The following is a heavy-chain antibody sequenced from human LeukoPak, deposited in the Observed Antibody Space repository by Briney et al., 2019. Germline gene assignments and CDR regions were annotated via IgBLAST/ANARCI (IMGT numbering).Heavy chain of an antibody. D-gene: IGHD1-14*01. V-gene: IGHV3-66*01. Sequence: GGSLRLSCTAAGFSVNNNYTSWVRQAPGRGLEWVSVIYSGDTTFYADSVKDRFTISRDNSKNTVYLQMNNLRGEDTAMYYCVREFYRPWGQGTLVTVSS. CDR1: GFSVNNNY. J-gene: IGHJ5*02. CDR3: VREFYRP. CDR2: IYSGDTT.